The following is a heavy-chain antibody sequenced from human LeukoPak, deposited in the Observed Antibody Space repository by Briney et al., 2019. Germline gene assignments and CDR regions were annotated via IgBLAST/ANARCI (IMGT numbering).Heavy chain of an antibody. V-gene: IGHV4-31*03. CDR2: IYYSGST. D-gene: IGHD5-12*01. CDR3: ARDSSGYGNYFDY. CDR1: GGSISSGGYY. Sequence: SETLSLTCTVSGGSISSGGYYWSWIRQHPGKGLEWIGYIYYSGSTYYNPSLKSRVTISVDTSKNQFSLKLSSVTAADTAVYYCARDSSGYGNYFDYWGQGTLVTVSS. J-gene: IGHJ4*02.